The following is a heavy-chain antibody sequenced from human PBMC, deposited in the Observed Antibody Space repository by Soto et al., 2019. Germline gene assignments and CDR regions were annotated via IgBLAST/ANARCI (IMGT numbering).Heavy chain of an antibody. Sequence: PGGSLRLSCAASGFIFKNYAMSWVRQAPGKGLEWVSTIDKTGVSTYYADSVKGRFTISRDNSKNTLYLQMNSLRAEDTAVYYCARLSYGSGNYYKDYYYYGMDVWGQGTTVTVSS. V-gene: IGHV3-23*01. CDR2: IDKTGVST. CDR3: ARLSYGSGNYYKDYYYYGMDV. D-gene: IGHD3-10*01. J-gene: IGHJ6*02. CDR1: GFIFKNYA.